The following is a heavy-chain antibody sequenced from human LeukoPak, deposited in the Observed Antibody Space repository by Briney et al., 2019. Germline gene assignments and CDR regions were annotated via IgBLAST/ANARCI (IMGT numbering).Heavy chain of an antibody. CDR1: GYTLTELS. V-gene: IGHV1-24*01. D-gene: IGHD1-26*01. Sequence: ASVKVSCKVSGYTLTELSMHWVRQAPGKGLEWMGGFDPEDGETIYAQKFQGRVTMTEDTSTDTAYMELSGLRSEDTAVYYCATGQYSGSYNWFDPWGQGTLVTVSS. CDR2: FDPEDGET. J-gene: IGHJ5*02. CDR3: ATGQYSGSYNWFDP.